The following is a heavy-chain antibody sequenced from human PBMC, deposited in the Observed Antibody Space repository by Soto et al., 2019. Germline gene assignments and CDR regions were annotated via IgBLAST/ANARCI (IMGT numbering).Heavy chain of an antibody. J-gene: IGHJ4*02. Sequence: GGSLRLSCAASGFTFSSYGMHWVRQAPGKGLGWVAVIWYDGSNKYYADSVKGRFTISRDNSKNTLYLQMNSLRAEDTAVYYCARDFGYSNSYFDYWGQGTLVTVSS. CDR1: GFTFSSYG. V-gene: IGHV3-33*01. D-gene: IGHD4-4*01. CDR2: IWYDGSNK. CDR3: ARDFGYSNSYFDY.